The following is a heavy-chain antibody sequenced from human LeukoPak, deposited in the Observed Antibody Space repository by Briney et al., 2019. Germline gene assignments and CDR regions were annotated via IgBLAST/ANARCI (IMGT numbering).Heavy chain of an antibody. J-gene: IGHJ4*02. D-gene: IGHD3-10*01. V-gene: IGHV3-30*04. Sequence: GGSLRLSCAASGFTFSSYAMHWVRQAPGKGLEWVAIISYDGSDNYSADSVKGRFTISRDNSKNTLYLQMNSLRTGDTAVYYCARDQGATLVRGVTPYLDYWGQGTLVPVSS. CDR1: GFTFSSYA. CDR2: ISYDGSDN. CDR3: ARDQGATLVRGVTPYLDY.